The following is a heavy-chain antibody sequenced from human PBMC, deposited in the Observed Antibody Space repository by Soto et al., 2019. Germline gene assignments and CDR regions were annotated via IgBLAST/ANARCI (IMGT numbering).Heavy chain of an antibody. CDR2: ILYDGSDK. CDR3: AKDRIVMIRGVMNYYGMDV. CDR1: GFTFSNYG. J-gene: IGHJ6*02. Sequence: QVQLVESGGGVAQPGRSLRLSCAASGFTFSNYGMHWVRQAPGKGLEWVAFILYDGSDKYFADSVKGRFTISRDNSKNTLDLQMNSLRAEDTAVYYCAKDRIVMIRGVMNYYGMDVWGQGTTVTVSS. V-gene: IGHV3-30*18. D-gene: IGHD3-10*01.